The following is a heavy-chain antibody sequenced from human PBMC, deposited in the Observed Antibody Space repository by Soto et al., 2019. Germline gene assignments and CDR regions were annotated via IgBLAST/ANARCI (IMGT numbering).Heavy chain of an antibody. CDR1: GGSFSGYY. V-gene: IGHV4-34*01. CDR3: ADWGQRQQLVFDY. Sequence: SETLSLTCAVYGGSFSGYYWSWIRQPPGKGLEWIGEINHSGSTNYNPSLKSRVTISVDTSKNQFSLKLSSVTAAETAVYYCADWGQRQQLVFDYSGQGSLVTVSS. CDR2: INHSGST. J-gene: IGHJ4*02. D-gene: IGHD6-6*01.